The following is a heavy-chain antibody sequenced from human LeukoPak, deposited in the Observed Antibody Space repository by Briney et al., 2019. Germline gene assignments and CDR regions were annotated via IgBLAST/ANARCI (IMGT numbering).Heavy chain of an antibody. V-gene: IGHV3-53*01. Sequence: GGSLRLSCAVSGFPLSDAWMNWVRQAPGKGLEWVSVIYSGGSTYYADSVKGRFTISRDNSKNTLYLQMNSLRAEDTAVYYCARGLEVPAAKNYWGQGTLVTVSS. D-gene: IGHD2-2*01. CDR2: IYSGGST. CDR3: ARGLEVPAAKNY. CDR1: GFPLSDAW. J-gene: IGHJ4*02.